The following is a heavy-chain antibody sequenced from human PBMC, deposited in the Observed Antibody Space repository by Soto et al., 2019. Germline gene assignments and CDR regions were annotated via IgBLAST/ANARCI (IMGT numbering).Heavy chain of an antibody. CDR1: DGSISGYY. D-gene: IGHD3-10*01. CDR2: IYSTGNA. J-gene: IGHJ3*02. Sequence: QLQLQESGPGLVKPSETLSLRCTVSDGSISGYYWSWVRQPGGKGLEWIGRIYSTGNANYNPSLTNRVTMSVYTSQNRFSLELTSVTAAVTAMYYCVRGDVFDIWGRGIEVTVSS. V-gene: IGHV4-4*07. CDR3: VRGDVFDI.